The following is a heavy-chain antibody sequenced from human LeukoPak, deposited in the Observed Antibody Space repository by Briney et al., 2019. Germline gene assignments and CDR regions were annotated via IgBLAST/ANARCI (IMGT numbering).Heavy chain of an antibody. D-gene: IGHD5-18*01. Sequence: GGSLRLSCAASGFTFSSYWMHWVRQAPGKGLVWVSRINSDGSSTSYADSVKGRFTISRDNAKNTLYLQMNSLRAEDTAVYYCARAPTAMIPDYWGQGTLVTVSS. CDR2: INSDGSST. CDR1: GFTFSSYW. V-gene: IGHV3-74*01. J-gene: IGHJ4*02. CDR3: ARAPTAMIPDY.